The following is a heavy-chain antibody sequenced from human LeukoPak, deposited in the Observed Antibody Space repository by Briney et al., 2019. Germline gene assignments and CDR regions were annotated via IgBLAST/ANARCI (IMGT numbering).Heavy chain of an antibody. Sequence: ASVKVSCKASGYTFTGYYMHWVRQAPGQGLEWMGWINPNSGGTNYAQKFQGWVTMTRDTSISTACMELSRLRSDDTAVYYCAREAYGDYVIDYWGQGTLVTVSS. D-gene: IGHD4-17*01. J-gene: IGHJ4*02. CDR2: INPNSGGT. CDR3: AREAYGDYVIDY. CDR1: GYTFTGYY. V-gene: IGHV1-2*04.